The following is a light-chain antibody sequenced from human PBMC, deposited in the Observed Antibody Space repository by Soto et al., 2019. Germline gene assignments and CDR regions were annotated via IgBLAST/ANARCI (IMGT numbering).Light chain of an antibody. V-gene: IGKV3-11*01. CDR3: QQRSNWPPIT. CDR1: QSVSSS. CDR2: DAS. Sequence: ELVLTQSPGTLSLSPGERATLSCRASQSVSSSQLAWFQQKPGQAPRLLIYDASNRATGIPARFSGSGSGTDFTLTISSLEPEDFAVYYCQQRSNWPPITFGQGTRLEIK. J-gene: IGKJ5*01.